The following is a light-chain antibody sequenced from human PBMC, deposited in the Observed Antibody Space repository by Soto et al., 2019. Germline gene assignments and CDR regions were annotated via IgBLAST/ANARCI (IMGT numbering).Light chain of an antibody. CDR3: QQSKTPPLT. V-gene: IGKV1-39*01. Sequence: DVQMTQYPPSLSASVGDRVIITCRSSENIIKYLNWHQQKPGKAPKLLIYTTSNLESGAPSRFSGSGAGTDFTLTISSLQPEDFATYYCQQSKTPPLTFGGGTTIEVK. CDR1: ENIIKY. CDR2: TTS. J-gene: IGKJ4*01.